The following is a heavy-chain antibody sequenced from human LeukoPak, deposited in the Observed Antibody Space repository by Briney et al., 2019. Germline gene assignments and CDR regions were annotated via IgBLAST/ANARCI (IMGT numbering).Heavy chain of an antibody. V-gene: IGHV1-18*01. J-gene: IGHJ4*02. Sequence: ASVKVSCKASGYTFTSYGISWVRQAPGQGLEWMGWISAYNGNTNYAQKLQGRVTMTTDTSTSTAYMELRSLRSDDTAVYYCARIDLGMQGIAAAGRDDYWGQGTLVTVSS. D-gene: IGHD6-13*01. CDR1: GYTFTSYG. CDR3: ARIDLGMQGIAAAGRDDY. CDR2: ISAYNGNT.